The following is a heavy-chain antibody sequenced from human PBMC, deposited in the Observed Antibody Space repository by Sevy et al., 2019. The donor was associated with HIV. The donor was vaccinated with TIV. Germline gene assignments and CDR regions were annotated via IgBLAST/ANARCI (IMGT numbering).Heavy chain of an antibody. V-gene: IGHV4-59*13. Sequence: PETLSLTCTVSGGSISSYYWSWIRQPPGKGLEWIGYIYYSGSTNYNPSLKSRVTISVDTSKNQFSLKLSSVTAADTAVYYCAREPITMVRGVISGWFDPWGQGTLVTVSS. CDR1: GGSISSYY. CDR3: AREPITMVRGVISGWFDP. CDR2: IYYSGST. D-gene: IGHD3-10*01. J-gene: IGHJ5*02.